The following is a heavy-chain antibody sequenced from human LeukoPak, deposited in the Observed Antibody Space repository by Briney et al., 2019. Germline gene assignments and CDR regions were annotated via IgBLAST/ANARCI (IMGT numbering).Heavy chain of an antibody. D-gene: IGHD6-19*01. V-gene: IGHV3-53*01. J-gene: IGHJ4*02. Sequence: GGSLRLSCAASGYTFSNHAMSWVRQAPGKGLEWVSVIYSGGSTYYADSVKGRFTISRDNSKNTLYLQMNSLRAEDTAVYYCARGGSGWYKTFDYWGQGTLVTVSS. CDR2: IYSGGST. CDR1: GYTFSNHA. CDR3: ARGGSGWYKTFDY.